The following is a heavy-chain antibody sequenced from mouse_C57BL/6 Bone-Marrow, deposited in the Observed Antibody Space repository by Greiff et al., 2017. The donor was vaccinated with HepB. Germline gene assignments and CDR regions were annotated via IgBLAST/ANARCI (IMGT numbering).Heavy chain of an antibody. J-gene: IGHJ4*01. D-gene: IGHD3-3*01. Sequence: VQLQQSEAELVKPGASVKMSCKASGYTFTTYPIEWMKQNHGKSLEWIGNFHPYNDDTKYNEKFKGKATLTVEKSSSTVYLELSRLTSDDSAVYYCARGGDPYYYAMDYWGQGTSVTVSS. CDR1: GYTFTTYP. CDR2: FHPYNDDT. CDR3: ARGGDPYYYAMDY. V-gene: IGHV1-47*01.